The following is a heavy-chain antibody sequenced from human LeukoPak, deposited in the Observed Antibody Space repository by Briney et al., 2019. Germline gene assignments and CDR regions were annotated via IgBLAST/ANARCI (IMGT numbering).Heavy chain of an antibody. CDR1: GFTFSSYG. D-gene: IGHD3-10*01. J-gene: IGHJ4*02. CDR3: ARKSLWFKYYDS. Sequence: GRSLRLSCAASGFTFSSYGMHWVRQAPGKGLEWVAVISYDGSNKYYADSVKGRFTISRDNSKNTLYLQMNSLRAEDTAVYFCARKSLWFKYYDSWGQGMLVTVSS. V-gene: IGHV3-30*03. CDR2: ISYDGSNK.